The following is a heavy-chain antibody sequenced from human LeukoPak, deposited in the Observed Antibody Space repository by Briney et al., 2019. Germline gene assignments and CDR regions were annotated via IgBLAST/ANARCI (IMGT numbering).Heavy chain of an antibody. CDR1: GYTFTGYY. CDR3: ARTWMELYFFPY. V-gene: IGHV1-2*02. D-gene: IGHD1-26*01. Sequence: ASVKVSCKASGYTFTGYYMHWVRQAPGQGLEWMGWINPNSGGTNYAQKFQGRVTMTRDTSISTVYMELSRLRSDDTAVYYCARTWMELYFFPYWGQGALVTVSS. J-gene: IGHJ4*02. CDR2: INPNSGGT.